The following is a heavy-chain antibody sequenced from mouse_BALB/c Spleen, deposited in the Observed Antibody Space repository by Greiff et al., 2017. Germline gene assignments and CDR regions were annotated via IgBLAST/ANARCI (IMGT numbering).Heavy chain of an antibody. CDR2: ISSGSSTI. Sequence: DVMLVESGGGLVQPGGSRKLSCAASGFTFSSFGMHWVRQAPEKGLEWVAYISSGSSTIYYADTVKGRFTISRDNPKNTLFLQMTSLRSEDTAMYYCAIASPHYAMDYWGQGTSVTVSS. D-gene: IGHD6-1*01. V-gene: IGHV5-17*02. J-gene: IGHJ4*01. CDR1: GFTFSSFG. CDR3: AIASPHYAMDY.